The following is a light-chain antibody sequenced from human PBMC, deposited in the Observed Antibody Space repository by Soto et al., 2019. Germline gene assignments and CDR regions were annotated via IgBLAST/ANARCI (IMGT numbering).Light chain of an antibody. CDR3: HQYNNWPPDA. CDR1: QGVSTW. CDR2: TAS. J-gene: IGKJ2*01. V-gene: IGKV1-12*01. Sequence: DIQMTQSPSSVSASVGDRVTITCRASQGVSTWLAWYQQKPGKAPNLLIYTASSLQSGVPSRFSGSGSGTDFTLTINGLQPEDFAVYYCHQYNNWPPDAFGQGTKLEIK.